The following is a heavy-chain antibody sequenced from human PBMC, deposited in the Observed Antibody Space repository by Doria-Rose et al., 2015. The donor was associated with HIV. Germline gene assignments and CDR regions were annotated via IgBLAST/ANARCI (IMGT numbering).Heavy chain of an antibody. CDR1: GVSLSSPGMG. Sequence: ESGPVLVKPTETLTLTCTVSGVSLSSPGMGVRWIRQPPGKALEWLANIFSDDERSYETSLKSRLTISRGTSKSQVVITMTDMDPVDTATYYCARIKSSRWYHKYYFDFWGQGTLVIVSA. J-gene: IGHJ4*02. D-gene: IGHD6-13*01. V-gene: IGHV2-26*01. CDR2: IFSDDER. CDR3: ARIKSSRWYHKYYFDF.